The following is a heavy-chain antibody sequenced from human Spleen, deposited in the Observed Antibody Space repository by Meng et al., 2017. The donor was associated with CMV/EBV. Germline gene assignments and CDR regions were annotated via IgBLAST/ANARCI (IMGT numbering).Heavy chain of an antibody. D-gene: IGHD2-21*01. CDR3: ARDQEGTRIPSPIHYGLDV. J-gene: IGHJ6*02. V-gene: IGHV3-21*06. Sequence: GGSLRLSCAASGFTSKTFTMSWVRQAPGRGLEWVSSINPDSDYIQSADSLKGRFTISRDNAKNSLYLRMSGLRVEDTAVYYCARDQEGTRIPSPIHYGLDVWGQGTTVTVSS. CDR1: GFTSKTFT. CDR2: INPDSDYI.